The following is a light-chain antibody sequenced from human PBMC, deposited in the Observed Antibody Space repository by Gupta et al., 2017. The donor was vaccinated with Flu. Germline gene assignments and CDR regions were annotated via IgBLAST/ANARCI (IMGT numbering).Light chain of an antibody. CDR2: DAS. CDR3: QQRSTTWT. CDR1: QSVSNY. J-gene: IGKJ1*01. V-gene: IGKV3-11*01. Sequence: LVFTQAPATLSLTPGERATLSFRASQSVSNYLALYQQRPGQAPRLLIYDASYMVYGIPARFSGSGSGTDFTLTISSLEPEDFAVYYCQQRSTTWTFGQGTKVELK.